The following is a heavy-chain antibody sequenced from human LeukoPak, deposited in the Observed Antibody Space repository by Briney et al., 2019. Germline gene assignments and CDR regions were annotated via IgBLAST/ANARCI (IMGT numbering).Heavy chain of an antibody. Sequence: PSETLSLTCTVSGGSISSYYWSWVRQPPGKGLEWIGYIYNNGDTNYNPSLRSRVTLSIDTSESRFSLRLTSVTAADTAVYYCARLWFGDLFNPWGQGTLVTVSS. V-gene: IGHV4-59*01. CDR1: GGSISSYY. J-gene: IGHJ5*02. D-gene: IGHD3-10*01. CDR3: ARLWFGDLFNP. CDR2: IYNNGDT.